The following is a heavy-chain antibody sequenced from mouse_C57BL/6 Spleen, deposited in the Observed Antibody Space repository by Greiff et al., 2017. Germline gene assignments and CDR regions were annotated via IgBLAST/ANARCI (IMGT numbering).Heavy chain of an antibody. D-gene: IGHD1-1*01. Sequence: QVQLQQSGAELARPGASVRLSCKASGYTFTSYGISWVKQRTGQGLEWIGEIYPRSGNTYYNEKFKGKATLTADKSSSTAYMELRSLTSEDSAVYFCARGYYGSSYGWYFDVWGTGTTVTVSS. CDR3: ARGYYGSSYGWYFDV. CDR1: GYTFTSYG. J-gene: IGHJ1*03. V-gene: IGHV1-81*01. CDR2: IYPRSGNT.